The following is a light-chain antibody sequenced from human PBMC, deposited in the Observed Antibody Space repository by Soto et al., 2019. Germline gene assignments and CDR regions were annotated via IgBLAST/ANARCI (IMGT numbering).Light chain of an antibody. CDR3: QQYGGSPIFT. CDR1: QSVSSSY. V-gene: IGKV3-20*01. J-gene: IGKJ3*01. Sequence: EIVLTQSPGTLSLSPGERATLSCRASQSVSSSYLAWYQQKPGQAPRLLIYGASGRATGIPDRFSGSGSGTDFNLTISRLEPEDFAVYYCQQYGGSPIFTFGPGTKVDIK. CDR2: GAS.